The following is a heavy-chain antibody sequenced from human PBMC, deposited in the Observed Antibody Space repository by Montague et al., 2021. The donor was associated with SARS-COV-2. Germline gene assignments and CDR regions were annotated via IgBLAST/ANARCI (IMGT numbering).Heavy chain of an antibody. J-gene: IGHJ6*03. Sequence: SETLSLTCPVSGGSVSSSPYYWGWIRQPPGRGLEWVGSISYSGRTXFRPSLKSRLTISVDSSENQFSLGLSSVTAADTAVYYCASSYYYGSGTYVYNYYMDVWGKGTTVTVSS. D-gene: IGHD3-10*01. CDR1: GGSVSSSPYY. CDR3: ASSYYYGSGTYVYNYYMDV. V-gene: IGHV4-39*01. CDR2: ISYSGRT.